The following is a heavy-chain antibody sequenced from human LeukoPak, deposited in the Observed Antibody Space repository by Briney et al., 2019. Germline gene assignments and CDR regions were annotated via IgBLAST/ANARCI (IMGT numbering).Heavy chain of an antibody. J-gene: IGHJ4*02. Sequence: GGPLRLSCAASGFTFSSYSMNWVRQAPGKGLEWVSSISSSSSYIYYADSVKGRFTISRDNAKNSLYLQMNSLRAEDTAVYYCARDSTGCPDYWGQGTLVTVSS. CDR1: GFTFSSYS. CDR2: ISSSSSYI. D-gene: IGHD3-9*01. V-gene: IGHV3-21*01. CDR3: ARDSTGCPDY.